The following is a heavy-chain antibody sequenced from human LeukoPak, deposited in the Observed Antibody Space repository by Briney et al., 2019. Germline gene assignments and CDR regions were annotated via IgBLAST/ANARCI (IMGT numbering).Heavy chain of an antibody. CDR2: IYSGGTT. CDR1: GFTVSTNY. J-gene: IGHJ4*02. D-gene: IGHD6-13*01. V-gene: IGHV3-66*01. Sequence: PGGSLRLSCAASGFTVSTNYMSCVRLAPGKGLEWVSVIYSGGTTYYADSVKGRFTISRDNSKNTLYLQMNTLRAEDTAIYYCARDSRSAAAFWGQGTQVTVSS. CDR3: ARDSRSAAAF.